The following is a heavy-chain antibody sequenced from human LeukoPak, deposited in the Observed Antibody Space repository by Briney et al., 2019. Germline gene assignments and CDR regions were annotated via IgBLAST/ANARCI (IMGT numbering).Heavy chain of an antibody. CDR1: GGSISSYY. J-gene: IGHJ5*02. CDR2: IYTSGST. Sequence: PSETLSLTCTVSGGSISSYYWSWIRQPAGKGLEWIGRIYTSGSTNYNPSLKSRATMSVDTSKNQFSLKLSSVTAADTAVYYCARATCSSTSCYPLPNNWFDPWGQGTLVTVSS. V-gene: IGHV4-4*07. CDR3: ARATCSSTSCYPLPNNWFDP. D-gene: IGHD2-2*01.